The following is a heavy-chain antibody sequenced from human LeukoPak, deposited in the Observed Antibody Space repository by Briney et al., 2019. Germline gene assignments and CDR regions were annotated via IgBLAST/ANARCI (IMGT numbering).Heavy chain of an antibody. Sequence: GGSLRLSCAASGFAFSNYGMNWVRQAPGKGLEWVSGISGTDGSAYYADSVKGRFTISRDNSKNTLYLQMNSLRAEDTAVYYCAKDVQRIRPSYFDYWGQGTLVTVSS. J-gene: IGHJ4*02. D-gene: IGHD1-1*01. CDR2: ISGTDGSA. V-gene: IGHV3-23*01. CDR3: AKDVQRIRPSYFDY. CDR1: GFAFSNYG.